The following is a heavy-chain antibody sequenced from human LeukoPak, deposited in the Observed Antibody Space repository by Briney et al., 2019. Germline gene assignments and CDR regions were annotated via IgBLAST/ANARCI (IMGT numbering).Heavy chain of an antibody. CDR2: ISYAGSNK. J-gene: IGHJ5*02. CDR3: AKATTRNTAMGPFVPWGQGTLVTPAMGLFDP. CDR1: GFSFSHYV. D-gene: IGHD5-18*01. Sequence: LRLSCPASGFSFSHYVMLWVRPAPRKGPARVAVISYAGSNKYHAPSVQGGFTIYRDNSKNTLYQQMSSLIAEDTAVYYFAKATTRNTAMGPFVPWGQGTLVTPAMGLFDPWGQGPLVTVSS. V-gene: IGHV3-30*18.